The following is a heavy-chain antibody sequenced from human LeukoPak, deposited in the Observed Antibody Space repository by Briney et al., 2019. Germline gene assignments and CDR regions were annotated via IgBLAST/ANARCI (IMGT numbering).Heavy chain of an antibody. CDR1: TFTLSSRA. V-gene: IGHV3-23*01. Sequence: GGSLRLSCAASTFTLSSRAVSWVRQAPGKGLEWVSSITGSGDNTNYAESVRGRFTISRDNSRNTIYIQMNSLRGEDTATYDCSKPNWNYRADWYDPWGQGTLVTVSS. J-gene: IGHJ5*02. D-gene: IGHD1-7*01. CDR3: SKPNWNYRADWYDP. CDR2: ITGSGDNT.